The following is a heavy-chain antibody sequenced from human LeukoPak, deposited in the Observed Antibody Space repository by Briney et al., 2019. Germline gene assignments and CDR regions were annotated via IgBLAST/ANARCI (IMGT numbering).Heavy chain of an antibody. Sequence: SETLSLTCTVSGASVSSYYWSWIRQPAGKGLEWIGRIYTSGTTSYNSSLKSRVTISVDKSKNQFSLKLSSVTAADTAVYYCARLQWELLSSDYYYYMDVWGKGTTVTVSS. J-gene: IGHJ6*03. CDR1: GASVSSYY. D-gene: IGHD1-26*01. CDR2: IYTSGTT. CDR3: ARLQWELLSSDYYYYMDV. V-gene: IGHV4-4*07.